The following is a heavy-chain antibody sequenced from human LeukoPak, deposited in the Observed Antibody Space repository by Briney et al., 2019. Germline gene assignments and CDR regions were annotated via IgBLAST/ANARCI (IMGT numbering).Heavy chain of an antibody. V-gene: IGHV3-48*03. D-gene: IGHD6-19*01. CDR2: ISGSGSTI. CDR3: AREIGWFFDY. CDR1: GFTFSTYE. Sequence: PGGSLRLSCAASGFTFSTYEMNWVRQAPGKGLEWVSYISGSGSTIYYADSVKGRFTISRDNAQSSLYLQMNSLRAEDTAVYYCAREIGWFFDYWGQGTLVAVSS. J-gene: IGHJ4*02.